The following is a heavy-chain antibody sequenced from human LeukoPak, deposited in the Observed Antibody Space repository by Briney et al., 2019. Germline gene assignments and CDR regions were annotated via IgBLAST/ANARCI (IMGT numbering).Heavy chain of an antibody. V-gene: IGHV3-23*01. J-gene: IGHJ5*02. Sequence: AGGCLRLACAAAALTFSSYAIGWVRQAPGKGLEWVSAISGSGGSTYYADSVKGRFTISRDNSKNTLYLQMNSLRAEDTAVYYCAKEKKRITMIVVVIRSNLFDPWGQGTLVTVSS. CDR1: ALTFSSYA. CDR2: ISGSGGST. D-gene: IGHD3-22*01. CDR3: AKEKKRITMIVVVIRSNLFDP.